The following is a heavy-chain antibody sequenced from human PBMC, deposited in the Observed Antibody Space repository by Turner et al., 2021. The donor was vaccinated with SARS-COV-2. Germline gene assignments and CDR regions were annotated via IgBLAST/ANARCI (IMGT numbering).Heavy chain of an antibody. CDR1: GVTVSSNY. Sequence: EVQLVETGGGLIQPGGCLRLSCAASGVTVSSNYMTWVRQAPGKGLEWVSVIYSGGSTYYADSVKGRFTISRDNSKNTLYLQMNSLRAEDTAVYYCARDRVDYGMDVWGQGTTVTVSS. J-gene: IGHJ6*02. CDR3: ARDRVDYGMDV. CDR2: IYSGGST. V-gene: IGHV3-53*02. D-gene: IGHD3-3*01.